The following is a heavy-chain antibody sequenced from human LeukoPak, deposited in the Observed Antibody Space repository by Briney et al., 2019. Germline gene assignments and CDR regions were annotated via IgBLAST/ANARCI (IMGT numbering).Heavy chain of an antibody. Sequence: GGSLRLSCAASGFTFSSYAMSWVRQAPGKGLEWVSAISGSGGSTYYADSVKGRFTISRDNAKNSLYLQMNSLRAEDTAVYYCERLTNSGSYFLVDYWGQGTLVTVSS. CDR1: GFTFSSYA. CDR3: ERLTNSGSYFLVDY. V-gene: IGHV3-23*01. D-gene: IGHD1-26*01. CDR2: ISGSGGST. J-gene: IGHJ4*02.